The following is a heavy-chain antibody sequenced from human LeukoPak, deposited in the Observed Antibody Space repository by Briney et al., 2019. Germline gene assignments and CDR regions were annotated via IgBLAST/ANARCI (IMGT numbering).Heavy chain of an antibody. Sequence: KSGGSLRLSCAASGFTFSNAWMSWVRQAPGKGLEWVGRIKSKTGGGTTDYAAPVKGRFTISRDDSKNTLYLQMNSLKTEDTAVYYCTVRTRDYWGQGTLVTVSS. CDR3: TVRTRDY. V-gene: IGHV3-15*01. CDR2: IKSKTGGGTT. D-gene: IGHD2-2*01. J-gene: IGHJ4*02. CDR1: GFTFSNAW.